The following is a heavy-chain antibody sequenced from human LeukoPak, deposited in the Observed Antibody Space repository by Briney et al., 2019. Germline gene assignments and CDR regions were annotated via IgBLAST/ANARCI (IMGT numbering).Heavy chain of an antibody. Sequence: SETLSLTCAVSGGSISSGGYSWSWIRQPPGKGLEWIGYIYHSGSTYYNPSLKSRVTISVDRSKNQFSPKLSSVTAADTAVYYCARALGYGGNKIDYWGQGTLVTVSS. CDR1: GGSISSGGYS. V-gene: IGHV4-30-2*01. D-gene: IGHD4-23*01. CDR2: IYHSGST. J-gene: IGHJ4*02. CDR3: ARALGYGGNKIDY.